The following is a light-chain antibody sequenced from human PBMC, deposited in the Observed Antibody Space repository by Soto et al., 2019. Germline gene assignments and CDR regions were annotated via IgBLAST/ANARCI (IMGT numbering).Light chain of an antibody. J-gene: IGLJ1*01. CDR3: SSSTSSNTYV. Sequence: QSALTQPASVSGAPGQSITISCTGTNSDVNYVSWHQQHPGKAPKLMIYEVNNRSSGVSTRFSGSKSGNTASLTISGLQAEDEADYYCSSSTSSNTYVFGTGTKLTVL. CDR2: EVN. CDR1: NSDVNY. V-gene: IGLV2-14*01.